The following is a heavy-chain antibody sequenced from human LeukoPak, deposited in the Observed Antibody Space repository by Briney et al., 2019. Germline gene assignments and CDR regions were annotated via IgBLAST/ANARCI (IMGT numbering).Heavy chain of an antibody. J-gene: IGHJ4*02. V-gene: IGHV4-34*01. Sequence: PSETLSLTCAVYGGSFSGYYWSWIRQPPGKGLEWIGEISHSGSTNYNPSLKSRVTISVDTSKNQFSLKLSSVTAADTAVYYCARYYVRGVPWWGQGTLVTVSS. D-gene: IGHD3-10*02. CDR2: ISHSGST. CDR1: GGSFSGYY. CDR3: ARYYVRGVPW.